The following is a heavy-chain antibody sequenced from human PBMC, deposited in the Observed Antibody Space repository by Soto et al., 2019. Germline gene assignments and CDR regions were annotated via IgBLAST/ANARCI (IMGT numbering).Heavy chain of an antibody. CDR2: IYPGDSDT. D-gene: IGHD1-26*01. CDR1: GYSFTSYW. V-gene: IGHV5-51*01. J-gene: IGHJ6*02. Sequence: PGESLKISCKGSGYSFTSYWIGWVRQMPGKGLEWMGIIYPGDSDTRYSPSFQGQVTISADKSISTAYLQWSSLKASDNAMYYCARRGWEQNYYYGMDVWGQGTTVTVSS. CDR3: ARRGWEQNYYYGMDV.